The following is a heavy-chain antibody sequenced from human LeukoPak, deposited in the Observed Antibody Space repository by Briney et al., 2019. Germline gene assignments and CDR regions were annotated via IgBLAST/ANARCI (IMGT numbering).Heavy chain of an antibody. CDR3: AKDLWSSTSGYYYFMDV. CDR1: GFIFSHYA. V-gene: IGHV3-23*01. D-gene: IGHD2-2*01. J-gene: IGHJ6*03. Sequence: PGGSLRLSCAASGFIFSHYAMSWVRQAPGKGLEWVSTITANGRNTYYADSVKGRFTISRDNSKNTLYLQMNSQRAGDTAVYYCAKDLWSSTSGYYYFMDVWGKGTTVTVSS. CDR2: ITANGRNT.